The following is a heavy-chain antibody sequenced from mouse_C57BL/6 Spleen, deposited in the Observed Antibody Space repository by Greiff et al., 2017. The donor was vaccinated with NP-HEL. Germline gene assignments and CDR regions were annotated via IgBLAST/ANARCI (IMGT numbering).Heavy chain of an antibody. CDR1: GFTFSDYG. J-gene: IGHJ1*03. Sequence: EVQLVESGGGLVKPGGSLKLSCAASGFTFSDYGMHWVRQAPEKGLEWVAYISSGSSTIYYADTVKGRFTLTRDNAKNTLFMQMTSLRSEDSAMYYCARGVRYFDVWGTGTTVTVSS. CDR3: ARGVRYFDV. CDR2: ISSGSSTI. V-gene: IGHV5-17*01.